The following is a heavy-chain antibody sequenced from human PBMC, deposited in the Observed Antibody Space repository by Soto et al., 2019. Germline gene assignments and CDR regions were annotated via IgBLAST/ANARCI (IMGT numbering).Heavy chain of an antibody. CDR1: GYTFNNYG. CDR2: IGPYNGNT. Sequence: QVQLVQSGAEVKKPGASVKVSCKASGYTFNNYGISWVRQAPGQGLEGMGWIGPYNGNTDHAQNFQGRVTMTTDTSTNTAYMELRSLRSDDTALYYCARCYCSVGSSYTCWPFDLWGRGTLVTVSS. CDR3: ARCYCSVGSSYTCWPFDL. V-gene: IGHV1-18*01. J-gene: IGHJ2*01. D-gene: IGHD2-15*01.